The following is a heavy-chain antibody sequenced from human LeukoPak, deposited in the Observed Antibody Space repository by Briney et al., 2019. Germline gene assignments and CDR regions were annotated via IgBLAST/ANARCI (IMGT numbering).Heavy chain of an antibody. Sequence: SETLSLTCTVSDGSISSYYWSWIRQPPGKGLEWIGYIYYSGSTNYNPSLKSRVTISVDTSKNQFSLKLSSVTAADTAVYYCARRLRDRFDYWGQGTLVTVSS. CDR2: IYYSGST. D-gene: IGHD2-15*01. V-gene: IGHV4-59*08. J-gene: IGHJ4*02. CDR3: ARRLRDRFDY. CDR1: DGSISSYY.